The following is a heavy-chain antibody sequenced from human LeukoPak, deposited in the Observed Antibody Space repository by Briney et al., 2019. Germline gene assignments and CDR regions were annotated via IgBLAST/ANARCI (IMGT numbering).Heavy chain of an antibody. D-gene: IGHD6-13*01. CDR1: GGSFSGYY. V-gene: IGHV4-34*01. CDR3: ARAGAAAGADFDY. J-gene: IGHJ4*02. Sequence: PSETLSLTCAIYGGSFSGYYWSWIRQPPGKGLEWIGEINHSGSTNYNPSPKSRVTISVDTSKNQFSLKLSSVTAADTAVYYCARAGAAAGADFDYWGQGTLVTVSS. CDR2: INHSGST.